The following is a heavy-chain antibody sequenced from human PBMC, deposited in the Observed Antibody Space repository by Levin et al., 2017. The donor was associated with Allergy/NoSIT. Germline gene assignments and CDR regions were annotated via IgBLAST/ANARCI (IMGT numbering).Heavy chain of an antibody. D-gene: IGHD3-9*01. CDR2: IWYDGSNK. CDR1: GFTFSSYG. Sequence: GESLKISCAASGFTFSSYGMHWVRQAPGKGLEWVAVIWYDGSNKYYADSVKGRFTISRDNSKNTLYLQMNSLRAEDTAVYYCARNLRYFDFNPGYWGQGTLVTVSS. CDR3: ARNLRYFDFNPGY. V-gene: IGHV3-33*01. J-gene: IGHJ4*02.